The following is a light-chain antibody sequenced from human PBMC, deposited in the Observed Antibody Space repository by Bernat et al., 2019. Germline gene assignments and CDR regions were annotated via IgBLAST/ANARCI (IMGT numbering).Light chain of an antibody. CDR1: QSVTSNY. CDR2: GAS. V-gene: IGKV3-20*01. J-gene: IGKJ3*01. CDR3: QQYGSSPLFS. Sequence: EILLTQSPGTLSLSPGERATLSCRASQSVTSNYLAWYQQKPGQAPRLLIYGASSRATGIPDRFSGSGSGTDFTLTVNGLEPEDFAVYYCQQYGSSPLFSFGPGTRVDIK.